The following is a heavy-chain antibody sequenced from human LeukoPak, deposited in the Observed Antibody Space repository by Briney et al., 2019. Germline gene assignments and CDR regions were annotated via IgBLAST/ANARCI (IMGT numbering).Heavy chain of an antibody. Sequence: PSETLSLTCTVSGASISSAPYYWTWIRQPAGKGLEWIGHIFTTGPAAHNPSLRGRVTISKDAANNEFSLNLTSVTAADTAIYYCARLRAFSGFDFGLDSWGQGTLVTVSS. CDR1: GASISSAPYY. CDR3: ARLRAFSGFDFGLDS. J-gene: IGHJ4*02. V-gene: IGHV4-61*09. CDR2: IFTTGPA. D-gene: IGHD5-12*01.